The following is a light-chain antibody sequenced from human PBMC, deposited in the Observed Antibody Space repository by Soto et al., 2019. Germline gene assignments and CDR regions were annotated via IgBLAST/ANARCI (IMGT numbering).Light chain of an antibody. Sequence: QSALTQPPSASGSPGQSVTISCTGTSSDVGGYKYVSWYQQHPGKAPKLMIFEVNKRPSGVPDRFSGSKSGNTASLTVSGLQAEDEADYYCSSYAENNNLGVFGTGPKVTVL. V-gene: IGLV2-8*01. CDR3: SSYAENNNLGV. J-gene: IGLJ1*01. CDR1: SSDVGGYKY. CDR2: EVN.